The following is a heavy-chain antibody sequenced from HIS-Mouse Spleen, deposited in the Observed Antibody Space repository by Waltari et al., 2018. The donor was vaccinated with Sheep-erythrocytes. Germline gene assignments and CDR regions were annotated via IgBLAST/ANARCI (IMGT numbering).Heavy chain of an antibody. D-gene: IGHD2-2*01. J-gene: IGHJ4*02. CDR1: GFSFDDSA. V-gene: IGHV3-9*01. Sequence: EVQLVESGGGLVQPGRSLRLSCAASGFSFDDSAIHWVRQAPGKGQGWVSGIDWDSGSRGCASSVKGRFTISRDNAKNSLYLQMNSLRAEDTALYYCAKDISRNIVVVPAAVGDYWGQGTLVTVSS. CDR2: IDWDSGSR. CDR3: AKDISRNIVVVPAAVGDY.